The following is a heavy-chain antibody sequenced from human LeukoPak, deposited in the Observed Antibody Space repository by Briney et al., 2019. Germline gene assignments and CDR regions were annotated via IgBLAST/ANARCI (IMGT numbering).Heavy chain of an antibody. CDR3: ARGRIRFLEWFFPMDV. J-gene: IGHJ6*04. V-gene: IGHV1-69*13. CDR2: IIPIFGTA. D-gene: IGHD3-3*01. Sequence: ASVKVSCKASGGTFSSYAISWVRQAPGQGLEWMGGIIPIFGTANYAQKFQGRVTITADESTSTAYMELSSLRSEDTAVYYCARGRIRFLEWFFPMDVWGKGTTVTVSS. CDR1: GGTFSSYA.